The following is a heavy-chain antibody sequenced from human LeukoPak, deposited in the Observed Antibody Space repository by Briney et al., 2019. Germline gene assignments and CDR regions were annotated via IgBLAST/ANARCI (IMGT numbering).Heavy chain of an antibody. Sequence: SETLSHTCTVSGDSLTNNYWGWIRQPAGKGLEWIGRIYANGEINYNPSLNNRATLSLDTSKNQFSLKVRSVTAADTAVYYCTRGRHGEGLDSWGQGTLVTVSS. CDR2: IYANGEI. CDR3: TRGRHGEGLDS. V-gene: IGHV4-4*07. J-gene: IGHJ4*02. CDR1: GDSLTNNY. D-gene: IGHD1-1*01.